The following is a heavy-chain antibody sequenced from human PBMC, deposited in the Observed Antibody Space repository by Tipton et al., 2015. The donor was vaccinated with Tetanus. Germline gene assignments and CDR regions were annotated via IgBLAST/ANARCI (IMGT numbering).Heavy chain of an antibody. CDR3: ARRRSAVLSGGYHWYFDL. CDR1: GYNFSHYS. CDR2: IDPRDSEA. D-gene: IGHD3-3*01. Sequence: QLVQSGADVKKPGESLKISCQASGYNFSHYSIGWMRQMPGKGLEWVGIIDPRDSEARYGPSFQGQVIISAAKSISTTYLQWGSLTASDTAIYYCARRRSAVLSGGYHWYFDLWGRGTMVTVSS. J-gene: IGHJ2*01. V-gene: IGHV5-51*01.